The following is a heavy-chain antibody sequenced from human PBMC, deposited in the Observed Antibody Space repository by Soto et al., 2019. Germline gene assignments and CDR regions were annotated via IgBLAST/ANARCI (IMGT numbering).Heavy chain of an antibody. CDR1: GGTFSSYA. V-gene: IGHV1-69*01. CDR3: GRAVHGWGVTSDY. Sequence: QVQLVQSGAEVKKPGSSVKVSCKASGGTFSSYAISWVRQAPGQGLGWMGGIIPIVGTANHAQKFQGRVKINEDESTRTAYMVLSSLRSDDKAVYYCGRAVHGWGVTSDYWCEGTLVRVSS. J-gene: IGHJ4*02. CDR2: IIPIVGTA. D-gene: IGHD3-10*01.